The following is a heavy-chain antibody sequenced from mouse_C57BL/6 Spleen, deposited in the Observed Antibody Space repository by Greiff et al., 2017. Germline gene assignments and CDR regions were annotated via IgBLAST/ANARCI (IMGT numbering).Heavy chain of an antibody. V-gene: IGHV1-54*01. CDR3: ARYHGSSYFDY. Sequence: QVHVKQSGAELVRPGTSVKVSCKASGYAFTNYLIEWVKQRPGQGLEWIGVINPGSGGTKYNEKFKGKATLTAAKSSSTAYMQLSSLTSEDSAVFFCARYHGSSYFDYWGQGTTLTVSS. D-gene: IGHD1-1*01. CDR2: INPGSGGT. J-gene: IGHJ2*01. CDR1: GYAFTNYL.